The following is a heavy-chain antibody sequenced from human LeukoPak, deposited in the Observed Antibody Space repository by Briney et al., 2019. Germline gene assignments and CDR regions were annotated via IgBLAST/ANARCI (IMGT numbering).Heavy chain of an antibody. J-gene: IGHJ6*03. D-gene: IGHD3-10*01. CDR2: IYYSGST. CDR3: ARDRGLYGSGSTRYYYYYMDV. CDR1: GGSISSYY. Sequence: SETLSLTCTVSGGSISSYYWSWIRQPPGKGLEWVGYIYYSGSTNYNPSLKSRVTISVDTSKNQFSLKLSSVTAADMAVYYCARDRGLYGSGSTRYYYYYMDVWGKGTTVTISS. V-gene: IGHV4-59*01.